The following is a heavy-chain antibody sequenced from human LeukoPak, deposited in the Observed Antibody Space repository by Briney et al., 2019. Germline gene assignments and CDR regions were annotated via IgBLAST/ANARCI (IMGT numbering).Heavy chain of an antibody. CDR2: IIPILGIA. J-gene: IGHJ4*02. V-gene: IGHV1-69*04. CDR3: ARDWPVGIAAD. D-gene: IGHD6-13*01. Sequence: SVKVSCKASGGTFSSYAISWVRQAPGQGLEWMGRIIPILGIANYAQKFQGRVTITADKSTSTAYMELSSLRSEDTAVYYCARDWPVGIAADWGQGTLVTVSS. CDR1: GGTFSSYA.